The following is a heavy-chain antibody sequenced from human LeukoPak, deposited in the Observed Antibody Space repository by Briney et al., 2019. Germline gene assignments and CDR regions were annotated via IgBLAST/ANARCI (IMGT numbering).Heavy chain of an antibody. V-gene: IGHV4-31*03. Sequence: SETLSLTCTVSGGSISSGGYYWSWIRQHPGKGLEWIGYIYYSGSTYYNPSLKSRVTISVDTSKNQFSLKLSSVTAADTAVYYCARHFKLPYAETRTAPFDYWGQGTLVTVSS. CDR2: IYYSGST. D-gene: IGHD2-2*01. J-gene: IGHJ4*02. CDR1: GGSISSGGYY. CDR3: ARHFKLPYAETRTAPFDY.